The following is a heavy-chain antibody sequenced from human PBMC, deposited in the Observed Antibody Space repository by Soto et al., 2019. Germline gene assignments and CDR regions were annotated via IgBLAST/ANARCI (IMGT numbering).Heavy chain of an antibody. CDR2: ISIRGGDE. J-gene: IGHJ4*02. CDR1: GFTFSRYA. CDR3: ARGTIGASHHLDY. D-gene: IGHD1-1*01. Sequence: QVQLVESGGGVVQPGKSLRLSCAASGFTFSRYAMHWARQAPGKGLAWVTVISIRGGDEYYAESVRGRFTISRDDSKNTLYLQMDSLRVADTAVYYCARGTIGASHHLDYWGEGTLGTGSS. V-gene: IGHV3-30*03.